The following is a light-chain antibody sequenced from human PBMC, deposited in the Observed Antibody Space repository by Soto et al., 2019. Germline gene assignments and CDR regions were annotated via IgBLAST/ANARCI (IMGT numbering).Light chain of an antibody. V-gene: IGKV3-15*01. CDR3: QQYSNWPPIT. CDR2: GAS. J-gene: IGKJ5*01. Sequence: EIMMSQSPATVSVSPRERATLSCRASQSVSSNLAWYQQKPGQAPRLLIYGASTRATGIPARFSGSGSGTEFTLTISSLQSEDFAVYYCQQYSNWPPITFGQGTRLE. CDR1: QSVSSN.